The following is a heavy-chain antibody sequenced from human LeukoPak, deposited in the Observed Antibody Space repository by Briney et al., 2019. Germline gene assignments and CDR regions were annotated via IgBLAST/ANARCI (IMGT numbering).Heavy chain of an antibody. CDR3: ARDGLNTMVRGKIHYYYMDV. V-gene: IGHV4-4*07. J-gene: IGHJ6*03. CDR1: GGSISSYY. Sequence: SETLSLTCTVSGGSISSYYWSWIRQPAGKGLEWIGRIYTSGSTNYNPSLKSRVTMSVDTSKNQFSLKLSSVTAADTAVYYCARDGLNTMVRGKIHYYYMDVWGKGTTVTISS. D-gene: IGHD3-10*01. CDR2: IYTSGST.